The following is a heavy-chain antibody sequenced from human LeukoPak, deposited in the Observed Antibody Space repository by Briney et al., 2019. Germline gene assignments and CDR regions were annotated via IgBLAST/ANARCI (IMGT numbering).Heavy chain of an antibody. CDR3: AKDLGDF. J-gene: IGHJ4*02. CDR2: IVASGVT. D-gene: IGHD3-16*01. CDR1: GFTFSSSD. Sequence: GGSLRLSCAASGFTFSSSDMNWVRQGPGRGLEWVSTIVASGVTYYADSAKGRFTISTDNSKNTLYLLMNNLRADDTAMYYCAKDLGDFWGPGTLVTASS. V-gene: IGHV3-23*01.